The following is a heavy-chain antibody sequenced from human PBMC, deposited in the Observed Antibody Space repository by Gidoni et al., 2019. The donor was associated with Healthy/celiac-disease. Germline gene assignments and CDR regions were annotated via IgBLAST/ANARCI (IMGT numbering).Heavy chain of an antibody. CDR3: ARLGDYDFWSGYLDY. V-gene: IGHV4-39*01. D-gene: IGHD3-3*01. Sequence: QLQLQESGPGLVKPSETLSLTCTASGGSISSSSYYWGWIRQPPGKGLEWIGSIYYSGSTYYNPSLKSRVTISVDTSKNQFSLKLSSVTAADTAVYYCARLGDYDFWSGYLDYWGQGTLVTVSS. J-gene: IGHJ4*02. CDR1: GGSISSSSYY. CDR2: IYYSGST.